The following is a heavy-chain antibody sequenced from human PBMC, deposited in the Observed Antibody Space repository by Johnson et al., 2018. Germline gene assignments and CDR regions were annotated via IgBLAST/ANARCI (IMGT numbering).Heavy chain of an antibody. D-gene: IGHD4-23*01. V-gene: IGHV3-49*05. CDR1: GFTFGDYA. CDR2: IRSKAYGATT. J-gene: IGHJ1*01. CDR3: TSRTVVTRSGCVQH. Sequence: VQLVQSGGGLVKPGRSLRLSCTASGFTFGDYAMSWFRQAPGKGLEWGGFIRSKAYGATTEYAASVKGRFTIARDDSKSTAHRQMNSLETEHTAVYYCTSRTVVTRSGCVQHWGQGTLVTVSS.